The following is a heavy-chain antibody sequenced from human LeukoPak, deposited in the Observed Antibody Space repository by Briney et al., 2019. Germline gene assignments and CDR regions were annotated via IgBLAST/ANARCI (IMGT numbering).Heavy chain of an antibody. J-gene: IGHJ4*02. D-gene: IGHD2-21*02. CDR3: AKGAYCGGDCYYYFDY. V-gene: IGHV3-23*01. CDR1: GGSISSGDYY. CDR2: ISGSGRTT. Sequence: ETLSLTCTVSGGSISSGDYYWTWVRQAPGKGLEWVSAISGSGRTTYYADSVKGRFTISRDNSKNTLYLQMNSLRAEDTAVYYCAKGAYCGGDCYYYFDYWGQGTLVTVSS.